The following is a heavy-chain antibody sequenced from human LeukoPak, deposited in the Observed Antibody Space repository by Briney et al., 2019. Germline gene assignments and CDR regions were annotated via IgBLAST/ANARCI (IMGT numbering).Heavy chain of an antibody. Sequence: SQTLSLTCAISGDSVSSNSAAWNWIRQSPSRGLEWLGRTYYRSKWYNDYAVSVKSRITINPDTSKNQFSLQLNSVTPEDTAVYYCARDQEYCSSTNCNQRGGSGYYLDAFDIWGQGTMVTVSS. CDR3: ARDQEYCSSTNCNQRGGSGYYLDAFDI. V-gene: IGHV6-1*01. CDR1: GDSVSSNSAA. J-gene: IGHJ3*02. D-gene: IGHD2-2*01. CDR2: TYYRSKWYN.